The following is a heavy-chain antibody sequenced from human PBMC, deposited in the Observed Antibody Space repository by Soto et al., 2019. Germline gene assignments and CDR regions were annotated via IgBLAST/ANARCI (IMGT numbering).Heavy chain of an antibody. D-gene: IGHD3-10*01. Sequence: QVQLMQSGTGVEKPGASVRVSCKSSGYTFTNYAMHWVRQAPGQRLEWTGWINAAMGNTKYSQKFQGSVTITRDTSANTAYMELSSLRSEDTAVYYCARRNAYGSGSYSFDYWGQGTLVTVSS. V-gene: IGHV1-3*01. CDR2: INAAMGNT. J-gene: IGHJ4*02. CDR1: GYTFTNYA. CDR3: ARRNAYGSGSYSFDY.